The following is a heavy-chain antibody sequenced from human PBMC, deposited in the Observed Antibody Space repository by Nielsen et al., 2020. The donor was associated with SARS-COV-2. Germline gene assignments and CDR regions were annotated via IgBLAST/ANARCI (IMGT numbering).Heavy chain of an antibody. J-gene: IGHJ5*02. CDR1: GFTFSSYE. D-gene: IGHD1-26*01. V-gene: IGHV3-21*04. CDR3: AKEGNSGSDYDH. CDR2: ISSSSSYI. Sequence: GGSLRLSCAASGFTFSSYEMNWVRQAPGKGLEWVSSISSSSSYIYYADSVKGRFTISRDNAKNSLYLQMNSLRAEDTALYYCAKEGNSGSDYDHWGQGTLVTVSS.